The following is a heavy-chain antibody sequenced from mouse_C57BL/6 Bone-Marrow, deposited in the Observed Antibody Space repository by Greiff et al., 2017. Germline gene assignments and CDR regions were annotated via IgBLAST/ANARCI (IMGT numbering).Heavy chain of an antibody. V-gene: IGHV1-26*01. CDR2: INPNNGGT. CDR1: GYTFTDYY. Sequence: EVQLQQSGPELVKPGASVKISCKASGYTFTDYYMNWVKQSHGKSLEWIGDINPNNGGTSYNQKFKGKATLTVDKSSSTAYMELRTLTSEDSAVYYCARPLITNFDYWGQGNTLTVSS. J-gene: IGHJ2*01. CDR3: ARPLITNFDY. D-gene: IGHD1-1*01.